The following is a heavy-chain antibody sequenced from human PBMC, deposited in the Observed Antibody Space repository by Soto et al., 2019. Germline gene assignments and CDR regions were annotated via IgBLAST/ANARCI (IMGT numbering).Heavy chain of an antibody. Sequence: QLQLQESGPGLVKPSETLSLTCTVSGGSVSSSRYYWGWVRQPPGKGLEWIGSVYYSGSTYYNPSLESRVTISVDKSKNQYSLKLMSLSASDTAVYYCGRLEGLATISYYFDYWGQGDLVTVSS. J-gene: IGHJ4*02. CDR1: GGSVSSSRYY. CDR2: VYYSGST. D-gene: IGHD3-9*01. V-gene: IGHV4-39*01. CDR3: GRLEGLATISYYFDY.